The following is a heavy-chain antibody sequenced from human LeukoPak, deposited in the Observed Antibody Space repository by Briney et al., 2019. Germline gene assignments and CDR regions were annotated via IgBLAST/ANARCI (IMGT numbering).Heavy chain of an antibody. V-gene: IGHV4-39*01. J-gene: IGHJ4*02. CDR2: FYFSGST. CDR3: ATPNGFSYGFFDS. D-gene: IGHD5-18*01. Sequence: SETLSLTCTVSGGSVSSSRSYWGWIRQSPVKWLEWIGSFYFSGSTYYNPSLKSRVSISLDTSKNQFSLKLTSVTAADTAVYYCATPNGFSYGFFDSWGQGILVTVSS. CDR1: GGSVSSSRSY.